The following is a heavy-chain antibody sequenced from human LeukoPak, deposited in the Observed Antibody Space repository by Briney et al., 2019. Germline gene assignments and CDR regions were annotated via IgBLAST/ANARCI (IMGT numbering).Heavy chain of an antibody. D-gene: IGHD3-9*01. V-gene: IGHV3-21*01. Sequence: PGGSLRLSCAASGFTFSAYSMNWVRQAPGQGLEWVSSITSSSSSTYYADSVKGRFTIPRDNAKNSLYLQMNILRAEDTAVYFCARFETCQCDDVFDIWGQGTMVTVSS. CDR3: ARFETCQCDDVFDI. J-gene: IGHJ3*02. CDR2: ITSSSSST. CDR1: GFTFSAYS.